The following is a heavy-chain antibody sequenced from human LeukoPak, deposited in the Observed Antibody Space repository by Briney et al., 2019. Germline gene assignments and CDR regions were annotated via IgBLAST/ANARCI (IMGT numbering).Heavy chain of an antibody. CDR2: VHTSGRT. Sequence: SETLSLTCTVSGGSITYNQWTWIRQPAGKGLEWIGRVHTSGRTNYNPSLKSRVTISVDTSKNQLSLNLNSVTDADTAVYYCAREVPLYGDYAVFDYWDQGTPVTVSS. CDR1: GGSITYNQ. CDR3: AREVPLYGDYAVFDY. V-gene: IGHV4-4*07. J-gene: IGHJ4*02. D-gene: IGHD4-17*01.